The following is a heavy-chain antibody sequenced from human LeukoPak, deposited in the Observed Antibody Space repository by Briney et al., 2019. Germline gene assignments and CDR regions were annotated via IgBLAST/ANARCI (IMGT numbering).Heavy chain of an antibody. CDR2: ISAYNGNT. D-gene: IGHD3-3*01. J-gene: IGHJ6*03. Sequence: ASVKVSCKASGYTFTSYGISWVQQAPGQGLEWMGWISAYNGNTNYAQKLQGRVTMTTDTSTSTAYMELRSLRSDDTAVYYCARTYYDFWSGYFGYYYMDVWGKGTTVTVSS. V-gene: IGHV1-18*01. CDR1: GYTFTSYG. CDR3: ARTYYDFWSGYFGYYYMDV.